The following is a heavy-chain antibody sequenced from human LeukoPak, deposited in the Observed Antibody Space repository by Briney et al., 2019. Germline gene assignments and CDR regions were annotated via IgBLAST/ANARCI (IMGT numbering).Heavy chain of an antibody. V-gene: IGHV5-51*01. CDR3: ARSYSRTYYTAFDV. CDR2: IYPGDSDT. J-gene: IGHJ3*01. D-gene: IGHD1-26*01. Sequence: GESLKISCKGSGYSFTNYWIAWVRRMPGKGLEWMGIIYPGDSDTRYSPSFRGQVTISADKSISTASLQWSSLEASDTAMYYCARSYSRTYYTAFDVWGQGTMVTVSS. CDR1: GYSFTNYW.